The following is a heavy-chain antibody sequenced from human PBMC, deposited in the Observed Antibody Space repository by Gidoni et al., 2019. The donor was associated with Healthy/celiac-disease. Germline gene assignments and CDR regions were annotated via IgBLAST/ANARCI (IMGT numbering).Heavy chain of an antibody. CDR1: GGPISSYY. Sequence: QVQLQESGPGLVQPSETLSLPCTVSGGPISSYYWSWIRQPPGKGLEWIGYIYYSGSTNYNPSIKSRVTISVDTSKNQFSLKLSSVTAADTAVYYCARPFSGWYSQDAFDIWGQGTMVTVSS. CDR2: IYYSGST. D-gene: IGHD6-19*01. V-gene: IGHV4-59*08. CDR3: ARPFSGWYSQDAFDI. J-gene: IGHJ3*02.